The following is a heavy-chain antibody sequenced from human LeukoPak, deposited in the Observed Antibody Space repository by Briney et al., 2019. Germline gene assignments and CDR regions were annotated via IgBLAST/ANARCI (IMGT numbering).Heavy chain of an antibody. CDR2: IYPGDSDT. V-gene: IGHV5-51*01. J-gene: IGHJ4*02. Sequence: GESLKISCKGSGYSFTSYWISWVRQMPGKGLEWMGIIYPGDSDTRYSLPFQGQVTISADKSISTAYLQWSSLRAADTAMYYCARSWVTGYGTVLDYWGQGTLVTVSS. CDR1: GYSFTSYW. D-gene: IGHD2-21*02. CDR3: ARSWVTGYGTVLDY.